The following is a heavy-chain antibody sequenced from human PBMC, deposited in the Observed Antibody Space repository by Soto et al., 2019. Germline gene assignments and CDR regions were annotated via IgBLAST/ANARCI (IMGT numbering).Heavy chain of an antibody. CDR3: ARANPAADYYYYYMDV. V-gene: IGHV3-53*04. J-gene: IGHJ6*03. CDR2: IYSGGST. CDR1: GFTVSSNY. Sequence: GGSLRLSCAASGFTVSSNYMSWVRQAPGKGLEWVSVIYSGGSTYYADSVKGRFTISRHNSKNTLYLQMNSLRAEDTAVYYCARANPAADYYYYYMDVWGKGTTVTVSS.